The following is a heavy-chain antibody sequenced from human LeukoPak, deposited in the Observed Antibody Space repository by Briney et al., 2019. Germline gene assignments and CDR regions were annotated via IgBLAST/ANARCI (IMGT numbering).Heavy chain of an antibody. Sequence: SETLSLTCAVYGGSFSGYYWSWIRQPPGKGLEWIGEINHSGSTNYNPSLKSRVTISVDTSKNQFSLKLSSVTAADTAVYYCARLKLGTFDYWGQGTLVTVSS. V-gene: IGHV4-34*01. CDR1: GGSFSGYY. D-gene: IGHD7-27*01. CDR3: ARLKLGTFDY. J-gene: IGHJ4*02. CDR2: INHSGST.